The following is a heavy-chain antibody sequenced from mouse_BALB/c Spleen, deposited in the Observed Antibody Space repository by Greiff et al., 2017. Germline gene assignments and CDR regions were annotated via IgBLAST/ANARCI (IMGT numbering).Heavy chain of an antibody. CDR2: INSNGGST. V-gene: IGHV5-6-3*01. Sequence: EVKLVESGGGLVQPGGSLKLSCAASGFTFSSYGMSWVRQTPDKRLELVATINSNGGSTYYPDSVKGRFTISRDNAKNTLYLHMSSLKSEDTAMYYCARRGDYDRYYAMDYWGQGTSVTVSS. CDR3: ARRGDYDRYYAMDY. CDR1: GFTFSSYG. D-gene: IGHD2-4*01. J-gene: IGHJ4*01.